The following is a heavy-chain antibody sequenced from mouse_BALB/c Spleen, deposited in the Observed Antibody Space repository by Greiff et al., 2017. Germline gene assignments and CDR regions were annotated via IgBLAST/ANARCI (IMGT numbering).Heavy chain of an antibody. CDR3: ARSHYYGSWFAY. D-gene: IGHD1-2*01. J-gene: IGHJ3*01. V-gene: IGHV1-4*01. CDR2: INPSTGYT. Sequence: VQLQQSGAELAKPGASVKMSCKASGYTFTSYRMHWVKQRPGQGLEWIGYINPSTGYTEYNQKFKDKATLTADKSSSTAYMQLSSLTSEDSAVYYCARSHYYGSWFAYWGQGTLVTVSA. CDR1: GYTFTSYR.